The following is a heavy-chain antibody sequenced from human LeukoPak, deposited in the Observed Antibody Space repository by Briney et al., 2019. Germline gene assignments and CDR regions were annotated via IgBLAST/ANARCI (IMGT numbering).Heavy chain of an antibody. CDR2: ISGSGGST. D-gene: IGHD3-10*01. J-gene: IGHJ4*02. V-gene: IGHV3-23*01. CDR3: AKEYGSGSYYYDY. CDR1: GFTFSSYA. Sequence: PGGSLRLSCAASGFTFSSYAMTWVRQVPGKGPEWVSAISGSGGSTHYADSVKGRFTISRDNSKNTLYLQMNSLRAEDTAVYYCAKEYGSGSYYYDYWGQGTLVTVSS.